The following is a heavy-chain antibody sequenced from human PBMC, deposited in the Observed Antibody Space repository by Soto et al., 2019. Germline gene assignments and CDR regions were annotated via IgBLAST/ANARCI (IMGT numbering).Heavy chain of an antibody. D-gene: IGHD3-22*01. J-gene: IGHJ4*02. V-gene: IGHV3-23*01. CDR1: GFTISSNA. CDR3: AKGATMIMVAPLGY. CDR2: ISDRGDTT. Sequence: EVQLLESGGGLVQPGGSLRLSCAASGFTISSNAMYWVRQAPGKGLEWASGISDRGDTTHYADSVKGRFTISRDNSKNSLFLQMNSLRVEDTAVYYCAKGATMIMVAPLGYWGQGTLLTVSS.